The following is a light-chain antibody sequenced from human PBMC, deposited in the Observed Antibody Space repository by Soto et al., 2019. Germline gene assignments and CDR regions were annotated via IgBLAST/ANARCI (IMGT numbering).Light chain of an antibody. J-gene: IGKJ1*01. CDR3: QQYSDWRPQ. Sequence: EIVMTQSPATLYVSPGERATLFCRASHSVSSSLAWYQQKPGQAPRILIHGASTRETGIPARFSGSGSGTEFTRTISSLQSEDFEVYYCQQYSDWRPQFGQGTKVDIK. CDR2: GAS. CDR1: HSVSSS. V-gene: IGKV3-15*01.